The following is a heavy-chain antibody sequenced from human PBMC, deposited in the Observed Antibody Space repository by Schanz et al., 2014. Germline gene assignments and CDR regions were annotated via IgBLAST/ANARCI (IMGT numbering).Heavy chain of an antibody. CDR3: VRVSFADPRLYRGMDRDIDY. D-gene: IGHD5-18*01. J-gene: IGHJ4*02. CDR2: IFTDGRT. Sequence: EVQLVASGGGLVQPGGSLRLSCAASGFAVDNYYMSCVRQAPGRGLEWVSIIFTDGRTYYADSVKGRFTISRDSSKNTLFLQMNSLRTEDTAVYYCVRVSFADPRLYRGMDRDIDYWGQGTLXTVSS. CDR1: GFAVDNYY. V-gene: IGHV3-66*02.